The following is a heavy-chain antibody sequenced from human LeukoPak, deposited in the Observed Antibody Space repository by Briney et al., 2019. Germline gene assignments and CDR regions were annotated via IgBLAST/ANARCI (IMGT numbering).Heavy chain of an antibody. CDR3: ASGSGSYRTPYYYMDV. D-gene: IGHD3-10*01. J-gene: IGHJ6*03. CDR2: IYSGGST. CDR1: GFTVSSNY. Sequence: GGSLRLSCAASGFTVSSNYMSWVRQAPGRGLEWVSVIYSGGSTYYADSVKGRFTIPRDNSKNTLYLQMNNLRAEDTAVYYCASGSGSYRTPYYYMDVWGKGTTVTVSS. V-gene: IGHV3-53*01.